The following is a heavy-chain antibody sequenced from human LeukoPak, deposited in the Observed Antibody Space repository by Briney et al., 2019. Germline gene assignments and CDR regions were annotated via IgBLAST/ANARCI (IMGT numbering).Heavy chain of an antibody. CDR1: GFNYSNYA. CDR3: AKGGISGYLDY. D-gene: IGHD2-15*01. CDR2: ISISGATT. Sequence: SGGTLRLSCAASGFNYSNYALSWVRQAPGKGLEWISSISISGATTYYADSVKGRFTISRDNSRSTLSLQMNSLRAEDTAVYYCAKGGISGYLDYWGQGTLVTVSS. V-gene: IGHV3-23*01. J-gene: IGHJ4*02.